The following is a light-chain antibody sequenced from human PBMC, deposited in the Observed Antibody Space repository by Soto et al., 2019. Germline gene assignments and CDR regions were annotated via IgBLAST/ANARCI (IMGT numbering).Light chain of an antibody. CDR3: LHHYNYPLT. J-gene: IGKJ4*01. CDR2: SAS. Sequence: DIQMTQSPSSLSASVGDRVTITCRASQDIRNDLGWYQQKPGKAPKRLIFSASTLDSGVPSRFSGGVFGTEFTITISSLQPEDFATYYCLHHYNYPLTLGGGTKVEIK. CDR1: QDIRND. V-gene: IGKV1-17*01.